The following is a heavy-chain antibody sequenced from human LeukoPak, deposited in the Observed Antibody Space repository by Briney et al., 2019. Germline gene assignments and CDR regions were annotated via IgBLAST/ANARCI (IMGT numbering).Heavy chain of an antibody. CDR2: MSYSGTT. Sequence: SETLSLICTVSSASVTSSPYFWAWIRQSPGKGLEWIGSMSYSGTTYYNPSLKSRVTISVDTSKNQFSLKLNSVTAADTAVYSCARGSYSYGNAFDYWGQGTLVTVSS. V-gene: IGHV4-39*07. D-gene: IGHD5-18*01. CDR1: SASVTSSPYF. J-gene: IGHJ4*02. CDR3: ARGSYSYGNAFDY.